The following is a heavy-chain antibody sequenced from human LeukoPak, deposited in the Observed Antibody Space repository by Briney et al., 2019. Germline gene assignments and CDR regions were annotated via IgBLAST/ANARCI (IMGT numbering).Heavy chain of an antibody. Sequence: GGSLRLSCAASGFTFSSYAMHWVRQAPGKGLEWVAVISYDGSNKYYADSVKGRFTISRDNSKNTLYLQMNSLRAEDTAVYYCARASYYYDSSGYYSPVVLGSGMDVWGQGTTVTVSS. V-gene: IGHV3-30*04. CDR3: ARASYYYDSSGYYSPVVLGSGMDV. D-gene: IGHD3-22*01. J-gene: IGHJ6*02. CDR1: GFTFSSYA. CDR2: ISYDGSNK.